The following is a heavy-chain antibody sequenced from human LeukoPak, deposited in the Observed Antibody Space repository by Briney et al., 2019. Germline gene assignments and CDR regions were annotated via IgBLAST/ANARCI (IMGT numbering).Heavy chain of an antibody. V-gene: IGHV3-21*01. CDR3: ARDLGDYVWGSYRQRGFDS. D-gene: IGHD3-16*02. Sequence: GGSLRLSCAASGFTFSSYTMNWVRQAPGKGLEWVSSISSSSSYLYYADSVKGRFTISRDNAENSLYLKMNSLRAEDTAVFYCARDLGDYVWGSYRQRGFDSWGQGTLVTVSS. J-gene: IGHJ4*02. CDR1: GFTFSSYT. CDR2: ISSSSSYL.